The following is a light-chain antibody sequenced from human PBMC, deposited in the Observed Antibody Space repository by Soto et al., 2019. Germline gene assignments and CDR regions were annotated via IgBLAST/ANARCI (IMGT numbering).Light chain of an antibody. Sequence: EIVLTQSPGTLSLSPGDRATLSCRASQSVSTNYLAWYHQKPGQAPRLLIYSASSRATGIPDRFSGSGSGTDFTLTISRLEPEDFAVYYCQYYGSSPFTFGPGTKVDIK. V-gene: IGKV3-20*01. CDR2: SAS. CDR1: QSVSTNY. CDR3: QYYGSSPFT. J-gene: IGKJ3*01.